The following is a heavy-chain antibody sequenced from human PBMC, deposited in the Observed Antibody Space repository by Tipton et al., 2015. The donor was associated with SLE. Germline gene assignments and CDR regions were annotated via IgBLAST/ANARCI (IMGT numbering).Heavy chain of an antibody. CDR2: IYYSGST. J-gene: IGHJ4*02. CDR3: ARDRAGVLSPFDY. CDR1: GGSISSSSYY. Sequence: TLSLTCTVSGGSISSSSYYWGWIRQPPGKGLEWIGYIYYSGSTNYNPSLKSRVTISVDTSKNQFSLKLSSVTAADTAVYYCARDRAGVLSPFDYWGQGTLVTVSS. D-gene: IGHD3-10*01. V-gene: IGHV4-61*01.